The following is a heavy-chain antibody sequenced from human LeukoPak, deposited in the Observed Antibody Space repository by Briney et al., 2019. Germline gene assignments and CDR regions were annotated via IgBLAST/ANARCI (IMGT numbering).Heavy chain of an antibody. CDR1: GGTFSSYA. V-gene: IGHV1-69*04. CDR3: ARDGLFRGYDSSGYYSSY. CDR2: IIPIFGIA. D-gene: IGHD3-22*01. Sequence: PVKVSCKASGGTFSSYAISWVRQAPGQGLEWMGRIIPIFGIANYAQKFQGRVTITADKSTSTAYMELSSLRSEDTAVYYCARDGLFRGYDSSGYYSSYWGQGTLVTVSS. J-gene: IGHJ4*02.